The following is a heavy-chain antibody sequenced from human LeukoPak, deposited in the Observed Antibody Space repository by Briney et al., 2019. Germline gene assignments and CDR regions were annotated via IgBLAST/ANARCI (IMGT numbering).Heavy chain of an antibody. Sequence: GASVKVSCKASGYTFTGYYMHWVRQAPGQGLDWMGRINPNSGGTNYGQKFQGRVTMTRDTSISTAYMELSRLRSDDTAVYYCARAGYYYDSSGYYYVGVDYWGQGTLVTVSS. V-gene: IGHV1-2*06. J-gene: IGHJ4*02. D-gene: IGHD3-22*01. CDR3: ARAGYYYDSSGYYYVGVDY. CDR1: GYTFTGYY. CDR2: INPNSGGT.